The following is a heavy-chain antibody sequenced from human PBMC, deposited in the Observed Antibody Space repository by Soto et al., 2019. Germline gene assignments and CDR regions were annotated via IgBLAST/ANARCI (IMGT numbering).Heavy chain of an antibody. CDR1: GGSISSSSYY. CDR3: ASPVGYGDSAFDI. CDR2: IYYSGST. V-gene: IGHV4-39*01. Sequence: SETLSLTCTVSGGSISSSSYYWGWIRQPPGKGLEWIGSIYYSGSTYYNPSLKSRVTISVDTSKNQFSLKLSSVTAADTAVYYCASPVGYGDSAFDIWGQGTMVTVSS. J-gene: IGHJ3*02. D-gene: IGHD4-17*01.